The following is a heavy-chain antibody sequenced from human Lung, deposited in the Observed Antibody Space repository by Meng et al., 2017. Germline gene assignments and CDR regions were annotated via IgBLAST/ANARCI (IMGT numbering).Heavy chain of an antibody. CDR3: ARDEDISAAGKLFGDY. CDR1: GYNFPDYW. D-gene: IGHD6-13*01. J-gene: IGHJ4*02. V-gene: IGHV1-2*06. Sequence: QGPLVQSGAEVKKPWASVKVPCKPSGYNFPDYWLHWVRRAPGQGLEWMGRIDPKSGDTHYAQRFQGRVTMTGDTSISTAYMELSGLRSDDTAMYYCARDEDISAAGKLFGDYWGQGTLVTVSS. CDR2: IDPKSGDT.